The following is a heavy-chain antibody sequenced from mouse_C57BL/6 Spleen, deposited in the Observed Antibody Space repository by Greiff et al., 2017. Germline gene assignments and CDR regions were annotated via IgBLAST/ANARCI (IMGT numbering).Heavy chain of an antibody. CDR2: IYPGGGDT. CDR1: GYAFSSSW. Sequence: QVQLQQSGPELVKPGASVKIFCKASGYAFSSSWMNWVKQRPGKGLEWIGRIYPGGGDTNYNGKFKGKATLTADKSSSTAYMQLSSLTSEDSAVYFCARDYYGSSSPWFAYWGQGTLVTVSA. V-gene: IGHV1-82*01. CDR3: ARDYYGSSSPWFAY. D-gene: IGHD1-1*01. J-gene: IGHJ3*01.